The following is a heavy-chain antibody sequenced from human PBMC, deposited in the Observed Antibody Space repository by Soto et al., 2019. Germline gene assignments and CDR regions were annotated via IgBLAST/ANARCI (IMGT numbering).Heavy chain of an antibody. CDR1: GGSISSYY. CDR3: ARSNGLGMDV. CDR2: IYYSGST. Sequence: PSETLSLTCTVSGGSISSYYWSWIRRPPGKGLEWIGYIYYSGSTNYNPSLKSRVTISVDTSKNQFSLKLSSVTAADTAVYYCARSNGLGMDVWGQGTTVTVSS. V-gene: IGHV4-59*08. J-gene: IGHJ6*02.